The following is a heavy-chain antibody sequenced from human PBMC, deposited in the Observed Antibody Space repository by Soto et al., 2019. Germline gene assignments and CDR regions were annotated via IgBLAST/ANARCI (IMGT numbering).Heavy chain of an antibody. CDR3: ASAIN. Sequence: QVQLVESGGGVVQPGRSLRLSCAASGFPFSSYGMHWVRQAPGKGLDWVAVIWYDGSNKDYADSVKGRFTISRDNSKNTLYLQMNNLGADDTAVYYCASAINWGQGTLVTVCS. CDR2: IWYDGSNK. J-gene: IGHJ4*02. CDR1: GFPFSSYG. V-gene: IGHV3-33*01.